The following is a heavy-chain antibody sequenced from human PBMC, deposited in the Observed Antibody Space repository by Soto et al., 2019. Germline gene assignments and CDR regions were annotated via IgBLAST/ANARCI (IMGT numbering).Heavy chain of an antibody. D-gene: IGHD6-19*01. J-gene: IGHJ4*02. Sequence: GGSLRLSCTASGGTFSSYWMHWVRQAPGKGLVWVSRINSDGSSTSYADSVKGRFTISRDNAKNTLYLQMNSLRAEDTAVYYCAVAVAGPTAIGYWGQGTLVTVSS. CDR2: INSDGSST. CDR3: AVAVAGPTAIGY. CDR1: GGTFSSYW. V-gene: IGHV3-74*01.